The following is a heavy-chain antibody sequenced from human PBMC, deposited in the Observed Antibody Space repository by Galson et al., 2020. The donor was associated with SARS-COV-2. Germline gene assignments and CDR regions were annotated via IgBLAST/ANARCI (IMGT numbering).Heavy chain of an antibody. V-gene: IGHV3-15*01. CDR2: IYSNVDVGTT. D-gene: IGHD1-26*01. CDR3: TGIVGAGDTFEF. CDR1: GFNFRNAW. Sequence: GESLKISCAASGFNFRNAWKSWVRQAPGKGLEWVGRIYSNVDVGTTHYAAPVRGRFAISRDDSQNTLYLQLNSLKTEDTGVYFCTGIVGAGDTFEFWGQVTMVTVSS. J-gene: IGHJ3*01.